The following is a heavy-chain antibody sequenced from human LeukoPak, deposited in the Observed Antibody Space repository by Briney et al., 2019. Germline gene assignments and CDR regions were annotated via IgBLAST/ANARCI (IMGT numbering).Heavy chain of an antibody. CDR3: ARDRSGSSSLNAFDI. CDR1: GGSISRGDNY. J-gene: IGHJ3*02. D-gene: IGHD3-10*01. Sequence: SQTLSLTCTVSGGSISRGDNYWSWIRQHLGKGLECIGYIYYTGRTYYNPSLKSRVTISIDTSRSQFSLRLSSVTAADTAVYYCARDRSGSSSLNAFDIWGQGTMVTVSS. V-gene: IGHV4-31*03. CDR2: IYYTGRT.